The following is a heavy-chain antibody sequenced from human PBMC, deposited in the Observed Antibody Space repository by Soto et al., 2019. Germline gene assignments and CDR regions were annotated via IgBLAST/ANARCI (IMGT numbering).Heavy chain of an antibody. D-gene: IGHD2-2*01. CDR1: GFTFSNAW. V-gene: IGHV3-15*01. CDR3: TTDPKGVVVPAAIDRRAYYFDY. Sequence: GGSLRLSCAASGFTFSNAWMSWVRQAPGKGPEWVGRIKSKTDGGTTDYAAPVKGRFTISRDDSKNTLYLQMNSLKTEDTAVYYCTTDPKGVVVPAAIDRRAYYFDYWGQGTLVTVSS. J-gene: IGHJ4*02. CDR2: IKSKTDGGTT.